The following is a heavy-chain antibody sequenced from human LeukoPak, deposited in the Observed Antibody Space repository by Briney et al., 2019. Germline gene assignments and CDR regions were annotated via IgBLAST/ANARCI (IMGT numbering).Heavy chain of an antibody. CDR3: AREYSSFDY. Sequence: GRSLRLSCAASGFTFSSYAMHWVRQAPGKGLEWVAVISYDGSNKYYADSVKGRFTISRDNSKNTLYLQMNSLRAEDTAVYYCAREYSSFDYWGQGTLVTVSS. J-gene: IGHJ4*02. V-gene: IGHV3-30-3*01. CDR1: GFTFSSYA. D-gene: IGHD5-18*01. CDR2: ISYDGSNK.